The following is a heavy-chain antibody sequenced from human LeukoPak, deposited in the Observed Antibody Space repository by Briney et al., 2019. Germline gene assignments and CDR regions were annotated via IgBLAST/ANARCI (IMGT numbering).Heavy chain of an antibody. J-gene: IGHJ4*02. D-gene: IGHD3-22*01. CDR1: GYTFTSYG. CDR2: VSAYNGNT. Sequence: ASVKVSCKASGYTFTSYGISWVRQAPGQGLEWMGWVSAYNGNTNYAQKLQGRVTMTTDTSTSTAHMELRSLRSDDTAVYYCARDTYYSDSSGYFDYWGQGTLVTVSS. V-gene: IGHV1-18*01. CDR3: ARDTYYSDSSGYFDY.